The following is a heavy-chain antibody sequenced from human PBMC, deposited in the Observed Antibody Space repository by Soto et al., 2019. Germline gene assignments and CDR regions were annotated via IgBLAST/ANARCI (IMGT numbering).Heavy chain of an antibody. D-gene: IGHD1-26*01. CDR2: IYYSGST. Sequence: KPSETLSLTCTVSGGSISSSSYYWGWIRQPPGKGLEWIGSIYYSGSTYYNPSLKSRVTISVDTSKNQFSLKLSSVTAADTAVYYCARIRVGATGFPIFDPWGQGTLVTVSS. J-gene: IGHJ5*02. V-gene: IGHV4-39*01. CDR3: ARIRVGATGFPIFDP. CDR1: GGSISSSSYY.